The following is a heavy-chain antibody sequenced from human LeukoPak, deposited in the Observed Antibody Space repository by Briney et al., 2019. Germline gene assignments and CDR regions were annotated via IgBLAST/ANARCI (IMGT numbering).Heavy chain of an antibody. J-gene: IGHJ3*02. CDR3: ARSNDFDI. CDR2: IYYSGST. Sequence: SETLSLTCTVSGYSISSGYYWGWIRQPPGKGLEWIGSIYYSGSTYYNPSLKSRVTISLDTSKNQFSLNLSSVTAADTAVYYCARSNDFDIWGQGTMVTVSS. CDR1: GYSISSGYY. V-gene: IGHV4-38-2*02.